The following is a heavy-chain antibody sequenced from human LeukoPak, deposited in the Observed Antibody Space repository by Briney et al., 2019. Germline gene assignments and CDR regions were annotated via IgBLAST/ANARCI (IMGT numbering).Heavy chain of an antibody. CDR3: ARGPLGIAAAYFDY. D-gene: IGHD6-13*01. J-gene: IGHJ4*02. CDR1: GYTFTSYG. Sequence: ASAKVSCKASGYTFTSYGISWVRQAPGQGLEWMGWISAYNGNTNYAQKLQGRVTMTTDTSTSTAYMELRSLRSDDTAVYYCARGPLGIAAAYFDYWGQGTLVTVSS. V-gene: IGHV1-18*01. CDR2: ISAYNGNT.